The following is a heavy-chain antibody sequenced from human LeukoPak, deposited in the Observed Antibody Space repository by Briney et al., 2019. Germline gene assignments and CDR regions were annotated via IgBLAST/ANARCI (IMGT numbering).Heavy chain of an antibody. CDR2: ISGSGGST. V-gene: IGHV3-23*01. CDR1: GFTFSSYA. Sequence: PGGSLRLSCAASGFTFSSYAMSWVRQAPGKGLEWVSAISGSGGSTYYADSVKGRFTISGDNSKNTLYLQMNSLRAEDTAVYYCARGNYDSSGSHPDYWGQGTLVTVSS. D-gene: IGHD3-22*01. J-gene: IGHJ4*02. CDR3: ARGNYDSSGSHPDY.